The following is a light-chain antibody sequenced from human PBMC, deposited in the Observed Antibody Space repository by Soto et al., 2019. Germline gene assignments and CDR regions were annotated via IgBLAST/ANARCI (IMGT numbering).Light chain of an antibody. CDR3: SSYTSSSTQV. Sequence: QSVLTQPASVSGSPGQSITISCTGTSSDVGGYNYVSWYQQHPGKAPKLMIYDVSNRPSGVSNRFSGSKSGNTASLTISGLQAEDEADYYCSSYTSSSTQVFGTGTTLTVL. CDR2: DVS. V-gene: IGLV2-14*01. CDR1: SSDVGGYNY. J-gene: IGLJ1*01.